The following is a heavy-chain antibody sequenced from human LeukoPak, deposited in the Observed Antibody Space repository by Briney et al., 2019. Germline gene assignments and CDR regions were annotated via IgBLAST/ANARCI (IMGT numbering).Heavy chain of an antibody. Sequence: PGGSLRLSCAASGFTFGSYEMNWFRKAPGKGLEGFSYFISSGSTIYYADSVKGRFTISRDNAKNSLYLQMNSLRAEDTAVYYCARVRRYENLYYYYYYMDVWGKGTTVTISS. CDR2: FISSGSTI. J-gene: IGHJ6*03. V-gene: IGHV3-48*03. CDR3: ARVRRYENLYYYYYYMDV. CDR1: GFTFGSYE. D-gene: IGHD1-14*01.